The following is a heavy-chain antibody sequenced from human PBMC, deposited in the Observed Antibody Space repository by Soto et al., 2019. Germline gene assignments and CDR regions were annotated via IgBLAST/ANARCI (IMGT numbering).Heavy chain of an antibody. CDR1: GYSFTSYW. CDR2: IYPGDSDT. J-gene: IGHJ5*02. CDR3: AREAVRGVTNNWCDP. V-gene: IGHV5-51*01. Sequence: PGESLKISCKGSGYSFTSYWIGWVRQMPGKGLEWMGIIYPGDSDTRYSPSFQGQVTISADKSISTAYLQWSSLKASDTAMYYCAREAVRGVTNNWCDPWGQGTLVTVSS. D-gene: IGHD3-10*01.